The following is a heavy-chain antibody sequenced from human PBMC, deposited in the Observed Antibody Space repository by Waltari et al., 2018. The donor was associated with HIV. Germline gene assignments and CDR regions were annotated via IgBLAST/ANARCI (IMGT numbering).Heavy chain of an antibody. CDR1: GFTVSSNY. Sequence: EVQLVESGGGLVQPGGSLRPSGAASGFTVSSNYLSWVRQAPGKGLEWVSVIYSGGSTYYADSVKGRFTISRDNSKNTLYLQVNSLRAEDTAVYYCATSPLGVWGNWFDPWGQGTLVTVSS. CDR2: IYSGGST. V-gene: IGHV3-66*01. J-gene: IGHJ5*02. CDR3: ATSPLGVWGNWFDP. D-gene: IGHD1-26*01.